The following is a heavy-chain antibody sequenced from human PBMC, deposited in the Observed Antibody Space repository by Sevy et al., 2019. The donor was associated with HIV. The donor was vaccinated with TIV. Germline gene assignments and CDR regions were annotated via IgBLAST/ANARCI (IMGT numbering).Heavy chain of an antibody. V-gene: IGHV4-59*08. J-gene: IGHJ4*02. D-gene: IGHD4-17*01. CDR2: LYYSGIT. CDR1: GDSISSYY. CDR3: ARGLAYYFDS. Sequence: SETLSLTCSLSGDSISSYYSTWVRQPPGKGLEWIGYLYYSGITNYNPSLKSRVTISVDTSKNQFSLKLTSGTAADTAVYYCARGLAYYFDSWGQGTLVTVSS.